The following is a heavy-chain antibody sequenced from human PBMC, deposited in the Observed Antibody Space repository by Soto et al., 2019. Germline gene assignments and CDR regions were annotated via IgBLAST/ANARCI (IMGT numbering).Heavy chain of an antibody. D-gene: IGHD5-12*01. V-gene: IGHV3-74*01. J-gene: IGHJ4*02. CDR2: INSDGSST. Sequence: GGSLRLSCAASGFTFSSYWMHWVRQAPGKGLVWVSRINSDGSSTSYADSVKGRFTISRDNAKNTLYLQMNSLRAEDTAVYYCARSGRSGYDWYYFDYWGQGTLVTVSS. CDR3: ARSGRSGYDWYYFDY. CDR1: GFTFSSYW.